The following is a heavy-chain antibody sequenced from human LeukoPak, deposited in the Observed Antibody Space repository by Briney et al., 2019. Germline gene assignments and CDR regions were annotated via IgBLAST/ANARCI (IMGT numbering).Heavy chain of an antibody. CDR2: ISGSGGST. CDR1: GFTFSSYA. D-gene: IGHD3-22*01. CDR3: AKDTYYYDSSGRNYFDY. J-gene: IGHJ4*02. V-gene: IGHV3-23*01. Sequence: PGGSLRLSCAASGFTFSSYAMHWVRQAPGKGLEWVSAISGSGGSTYYADSVKGRFTISRDNSKNTLYLQMNSLRAEDTAVYYCAKDTYYYDSSGRNYFDYWGQGTLVTVSS.